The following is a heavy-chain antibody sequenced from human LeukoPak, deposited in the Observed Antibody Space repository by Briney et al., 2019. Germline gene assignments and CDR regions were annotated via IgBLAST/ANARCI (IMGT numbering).Heavy chain of an antibody. CDR1: GFIFYSYA. J-gene: IGHJ4*02. CDR3: ARSLSDLDY. CDR2: ISGSGGGT. Sequence: QSGGSLRLSCAASGFIFYSYAMSWVRQAPGKGLDWVSAISGSGGGTYYADSVKGRFTISRDNSKNTLYLQMNSLRAEDTALYYCARSLSDLDYWGQGTLVTVSS. V-gene: IGHV3-23*01. D-gene: IGHD3-3*02.